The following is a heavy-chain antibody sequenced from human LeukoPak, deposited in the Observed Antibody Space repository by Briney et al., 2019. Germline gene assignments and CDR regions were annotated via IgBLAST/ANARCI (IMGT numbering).Heavy chain of an antibody. D-gene: IGHD3/OR15-3a*01. CDR2: ISSSSGYK. CDR1: GFIFSDYY. V-gene: IGHV3-11*06. CDR3: ARQGLYDSSDFWTFQH. J-gene: IGHJ1*01. Sequence: GGSLRLSCAASGFIFSDYYMSWIRQTPEKGLEWLSYISSSSGYKNYADSLKGRFTISRDNAKNSVYLQMNSLSAVDTAVYYCARQGLYDSSDFWTFQHWGQGTLVTVSS.